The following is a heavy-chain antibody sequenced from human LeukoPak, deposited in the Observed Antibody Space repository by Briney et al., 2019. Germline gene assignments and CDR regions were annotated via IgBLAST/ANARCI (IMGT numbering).Heavy chain of an antibody. V-gene: IGHV4-59*13. J-gene: IGHJ6*02. CDR3: ARYHPTGSSLDV. Sequence: SEALSLTCNVSGGSINYYYWSWIRQPPGKGLEWIGHIYYTGSTNYNPSLKSRVTISIDTSKNQFSLELTSVTATDTAVYFCARYHPTGSSLDVWGQGTTVTVSS. CDR1: GGSINYYY. D-gene: IGHD1-1*01. CDR2: IYYTGST.